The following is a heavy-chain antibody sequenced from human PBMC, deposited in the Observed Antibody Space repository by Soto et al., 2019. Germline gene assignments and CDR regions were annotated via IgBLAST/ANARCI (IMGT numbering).Heavy chain of an antibody. Sequence: EVQLVESGGGLAQPGGSLRLSCGASGFTFSSYWMNWVRQAPGKGLEWVANIEPDGSGKYYVDSVKGRFTISRDNAKNSLYLQMNSLRADDTAVYYCARDDSSGWYGAFDIWGQGTMVSVS. V-gene: IGHV3-7*01. CDR2: IEPDGSGK. D-gene: IGHD6-19*01. CDR3: ARDDSSGWYGAFDI. J-gene: IGHJ3*02. CDR1: GFTFSSYW.